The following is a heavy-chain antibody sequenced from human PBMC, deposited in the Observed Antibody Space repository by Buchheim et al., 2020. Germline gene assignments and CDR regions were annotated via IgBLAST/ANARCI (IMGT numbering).Heavy chain of an antibody. CDR1: GYSFTNYY. CDR3: AREEYSTGLGYFDI. D-gene: IGHD2-8*02. CDR2: INPSVGST. J-gene: IGHJ4*02. Sequence: QVQLVQSGAELKKPGASVKVSCKASGYSFTNYYIHWVRQAPGQGPEWMGKINPSVGSTNSAPKFQGRDALTKDTSTNTVYMDLHSLTSEDTAVYYCAREEYSTGLGYFDIWGQGTL. V-gene: IGHV1-46*01.